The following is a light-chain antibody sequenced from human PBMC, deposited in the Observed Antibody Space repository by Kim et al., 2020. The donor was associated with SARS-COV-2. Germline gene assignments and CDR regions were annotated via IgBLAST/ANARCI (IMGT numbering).Light chain of an antibody. V-gene: IGKV3-20*01. J-gene: IGKJ4*01. CDR2: DAF. CDR3: QQYGDSPT. CDR1: ESLRNTY. Sequence: LSPGERASLSCRASESLRNTYFAWYQQKPGQAPRLLIYDAFRRATGIPDRFSGSGSGTDSTLTIDRLEPEDFAVYYCQQYGDSPTFGGGTKVDIK.